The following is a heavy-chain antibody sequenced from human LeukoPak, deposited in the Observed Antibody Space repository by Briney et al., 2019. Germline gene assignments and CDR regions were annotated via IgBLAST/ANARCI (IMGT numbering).Heavy chain of an antibody. CDR1: GFTFSSYG. J-gene: IGHJ6*04. V-gene: IGHV3-33*01. CDR3: TTAPIVVAPAAMNYYYGMDV. CDR2: IWYDGSNK. Sequence: PGGSLRLSCAASGFTFSSYGMHWVRQAPGKGLEWVAVIWYDGSNKYYADSVKGRFTISRGNSKNTLYLQMNSLRAEDTAVYYCTTAPIVVAPAAMNYYYGMDVWGKGTTVTVSS. D-gene: IGHD2-2*01.